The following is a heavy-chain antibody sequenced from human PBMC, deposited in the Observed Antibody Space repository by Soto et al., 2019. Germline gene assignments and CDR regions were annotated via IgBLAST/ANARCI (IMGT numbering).Heavy chain of an antibody. CDR3: AHVFTSLAPFDS. V-gene: IGHV2-5*02. CDR2: IYWDEDK. Sequence: QITLKESDPTLVKPTQTLTLTCTFSGFSLSTSGVGVGWIRQPPGKALEWLGFIYWDEDKRYSPSLKSRLTITKDTSKSQVVLTMTNMDPVDTATYYCAHVFTSLAPFDSWGQGTLVTVSA. CDR1: GFSLSTSGVG. D-gene: IGHD3-10*02. J-gene: IGHJ4*02.